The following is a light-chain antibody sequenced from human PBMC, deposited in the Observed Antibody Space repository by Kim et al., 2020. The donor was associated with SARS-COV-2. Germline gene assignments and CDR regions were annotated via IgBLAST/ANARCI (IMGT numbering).Light chain of an antibody. CDR2: QDS. CDR1: KLGDKY. V-gene: IGLV3-1*01. Sequence: VSPVQTASITCSGDKLGDKYACWYQQKPGQSPVLVIYQDSKRPSGIPERFSGSNSGNTATLTISGTQAMDEADYYCQAWDSSTAVFGGGTQLTVL. CDR3: QAWDSSTAV. J-gene: IGLJ3*02.